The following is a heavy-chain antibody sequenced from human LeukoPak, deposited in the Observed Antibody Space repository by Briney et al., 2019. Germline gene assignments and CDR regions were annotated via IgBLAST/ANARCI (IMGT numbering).Heavy chain of an antibody. D-gene: IGHD4-17*01. CDR1: GYSFSNYW. CDR2: IYPGDSDT. CDR3: ARQYGCPFDY. J-gene: IGHJ4*02. V-gene: IGHV5-51*01. Sequence: GESLKISCKGSGYSFSNYWIGWVRQMPGKGLEWMGIIYPGDSDTRYSPSFQGQVTISVDESINTAYLQWSSLEASDTAMYYCARQYGCPFDYWGQGTLVTVSS.